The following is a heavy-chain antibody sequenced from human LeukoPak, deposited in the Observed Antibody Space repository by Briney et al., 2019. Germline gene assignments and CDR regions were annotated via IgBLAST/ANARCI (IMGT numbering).Heavy chain of an antibody. CDR3: AREDYYDSSDYLVEDY. J-gene: IGHJ4*02. CDR1: GGSISSYY. CDR2: IYYSGST. D-gene: IGHD3-22*01. V-gene: IGHV4-59*01. Sequence: SETLSLTCTVSGGSISSYYWSWIRQPPGKGLEWIGYIYYSGSTNYNPSLKSRVTISVDTSKNQFSLKLSSVTAADTAVYYCAREDYYDSSDYLVEDYWGQGTLVTVSS.